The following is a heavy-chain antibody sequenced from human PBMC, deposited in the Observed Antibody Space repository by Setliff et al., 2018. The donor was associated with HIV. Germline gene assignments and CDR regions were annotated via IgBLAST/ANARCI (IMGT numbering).Heavy chain of an antibody. CDR2: IYHSGGT. J-gene: IGHJ4*02. CDR3: ATLDHSGGNFLAY. CDR1: GDSTSSSSSY. D-gene: IGHD2-21*02. Sequence: SETLSLTCTVSGDSTSSSSSYWGWIRQPPGKGLEWIGSIYHSGGTNYNPSLRSRVTISVDTSKEQFSLELSSATAADTAVYYCATLDHSGGNFLAYWGQGSLVTVSS. V-gene: IGHV4-39*07.